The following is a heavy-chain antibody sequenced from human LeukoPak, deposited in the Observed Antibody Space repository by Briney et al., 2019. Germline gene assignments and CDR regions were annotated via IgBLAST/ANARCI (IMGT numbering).Heavy chain of an antibody. CDR2: IKSKTDGGTT. D-gene: IGHD2-15*01. J-gene: IGHJ4*02. V-gene: IGHV3-15*01. CDR3: TTEERVSSGYCSGGSCYIDY. CDR1: AFTFSNAW. Sequence: GGSPRLSCAASAFTFSNAWMNWVRQAPGKGLEWVGRIKSKTDGGTTDYAAPVKGRFTISRDDSKNTLYLQMNSLKTEDTAVYYCTTEERVSSGYCSGGSCYIDYWGQGTLVTVSS.